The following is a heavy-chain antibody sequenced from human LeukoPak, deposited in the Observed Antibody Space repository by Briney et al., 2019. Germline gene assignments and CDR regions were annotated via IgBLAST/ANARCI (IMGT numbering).Heavy chain of an antibody. CDR2: INPNSGGT. V-gene: IGHV1-2*04. J-gene: IGHJ6*02. CDR3: ARSHIAVAGSWDVSVGDYYYGMDV. Sequence: GASVRVSCKASGYTFTSYGISWVRQAPGQGLEWMGWINPNSGGTNYAQKFQGWVTMTRDTSISTAYMELSRLRSDDTAVYYCARSHIAVAGSWDVSVGDYYYGMDVWGQGTTVTVSS. CDR1: GYTFTSYG. D-gene: IGHD6-19*01.